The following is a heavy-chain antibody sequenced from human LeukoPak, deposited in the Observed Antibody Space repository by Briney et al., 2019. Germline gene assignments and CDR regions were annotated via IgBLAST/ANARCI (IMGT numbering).Heavy chain of an antibody. J-gene: IGHJ4*02. V-gene: IGHV3-48*01. CDR3: ASIDWGSGSFDY. CDR1: GFTFSSSA. CDR2: ISSSSSTI. Sequence: GGSLRLSCAASGFTFSSSAMSWVRQAPGKGLEWVSHISSSSSTIYYADSVKGRFTISRDNAKNSLYLQMNSLRAEDTAVYYCASIDWGSGSFDYWGQGTLVTVSS. D-gene: IGHD7-27*01.